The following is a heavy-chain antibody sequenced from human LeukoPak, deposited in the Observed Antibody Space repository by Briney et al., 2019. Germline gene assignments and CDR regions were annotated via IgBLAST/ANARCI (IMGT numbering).Heavy chain of an antibody. CDR1: GGSISSHY. V-gene: IGHV4-59*08. CDR2: IYYSGST. D-gene: IGHD3-22*01. CDR3: ARHGGEYYYDSSGYYGY. Sequence: SETLSLTCTVSGGSISSHYWRWIRQPPGKGLEWIGYIYYSGSTNYNPSLKSRVTISVDTSKNQFSLKLSSVTAADTAVYYCARHGGEYYYDSSGYYGYWGQGTLVTVSS. J-gene: IGHJ4*02.